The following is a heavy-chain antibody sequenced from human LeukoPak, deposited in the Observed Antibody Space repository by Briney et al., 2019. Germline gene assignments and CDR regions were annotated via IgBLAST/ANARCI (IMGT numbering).Heavy chain of an antibody. CDR1: GGTFSSYA. J-gene: IGHJ4*02. V-gene: IGHV1-69*04. CDR2: IIPIFGIA. Sequence: ASVKVSCKASGGTFSSYAISWVRRAPGQGLEWMGRIIPIFGIANYAQKFQGRVTITADKSTSTAYMELSSLRSEDTAVYYCARPSARYGDTIDYWGQGTLVTVSS. D-gene: IGHD4-17*01. CDR3: ARPSARYGDTIDY.